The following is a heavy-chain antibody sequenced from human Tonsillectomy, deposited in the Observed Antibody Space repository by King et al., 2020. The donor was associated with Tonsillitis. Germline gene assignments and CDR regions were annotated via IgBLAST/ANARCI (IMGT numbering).Heavy chain of an antibody. CDR1: GFTFSSYS. V-gene: IGHV3-48*02. CDR3: ASSVGLYGSGTYGCDYYAMDV. CDR2: ISSSSSTI. J-gene: IGHJ6*02. D-gene: IGHD3-10*01. Sequence: VQLVESGGGLVQPGGSLRLSCAASGFTFSSYSMNWVRQAPGKGLEWVSYISSSSSTIYYADSVKGRFTISRDNAKNSLFLQMNSLRDEDTAVYYCASSVGLYGSGTYGCDYYAMDVWGQGTTVTVSS.